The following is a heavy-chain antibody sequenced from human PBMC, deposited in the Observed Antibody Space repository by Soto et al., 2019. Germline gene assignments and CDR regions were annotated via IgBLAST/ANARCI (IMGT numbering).Heavy chain of an antibody. J-gene: IGHJ6*02. D-gene: IGHD6-13*01. CDR2: MNPNSGNT. V-gene: IGHV1-8*01. Sequence: QVQLVQSGAEVKKPGASVKVSCKASGYTFTSYDINWVRQATGQGLEWMGWMNPNSGNTGYAQKFQGRVTMTRNTSISTAYMGLSSLRSEDTAVYYCARDSTGYSSSWYPYYYYGMDVWGQGTTVTVSS. CDR3: ARDSTGYSSSWYPYYYYGMDV. CDR1: GYTFTSYD.